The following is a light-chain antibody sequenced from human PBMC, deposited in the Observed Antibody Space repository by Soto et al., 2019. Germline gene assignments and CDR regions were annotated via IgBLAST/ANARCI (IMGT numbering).Light chain of an antibody. CDR1: QSLLFSSNNKTY. CDR3: QQYYSDFFT. Sequence: DIVMTQSPDSLAVSLGERATISCKSSQSLLFSSNNKTYLTWYQHRPGQSPKMLIFWASARESGVPERFSGSGSETDFTLTISVLQPEDVAVYYCQQYYSDFFTFGQGTRLEIK. J-gene: IGKJ2*01. CDR2: WAS. V-gene: IGKV4-1*01.